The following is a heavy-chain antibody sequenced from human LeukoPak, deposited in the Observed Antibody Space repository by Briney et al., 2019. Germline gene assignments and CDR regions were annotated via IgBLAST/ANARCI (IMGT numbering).Heavy chain of an antibody. D-gene: IGHD2-21*01. CDR3: ARDRRGTIRYYYYYGMDV. Sequence: GGSLRLSCAASGFTFSSYGMHWVRQAPGKGLEWVAVISYDGSNKYYADSVKGRFTISRDNAKNSLYLQMNSLRAEDTAVYYCARDRRGTIRYYYYYGMDVWGQGTTVTVSS. J-gene: IGHJ6*02. CDR1: GFTFSSYG. CDR2: ISYDGSNK. V-gene: IGHV3-30*03.